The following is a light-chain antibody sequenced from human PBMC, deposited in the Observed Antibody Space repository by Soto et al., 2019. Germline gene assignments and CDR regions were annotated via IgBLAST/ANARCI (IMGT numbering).Light chain of an antibody. CDR3: QQFIL. Sequence: AIQLTQSPSSLSASVGDRVTINCRASQGISSALAWYQQKPGKAPKLLIYDASSLESGVPSRFSGSGSGTDFTLTISSLQPEDFATYYCQQFILFGGGTKVEIK. J-gene: IGKJ4*01. CDR2: DAS. CDR1: QGISSA. V-gene: IGKV1-13*02.